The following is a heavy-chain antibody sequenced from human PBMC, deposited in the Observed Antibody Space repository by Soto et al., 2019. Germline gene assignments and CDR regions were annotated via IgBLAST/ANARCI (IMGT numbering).Heavy chain of an antibody. D-gene: IGHD3-3*01. CDR3: ASDPLRFLEWLSITENWFDP. V-gene: IGHV1-18*01. CDR1: GYTFTSYG. J-gene: IGHJ5*02. CDR2: ISAYNGNT. Sequence: QVQLVQSGAEVKKPGASVKVSCKASGYTFTSYGISWVRQAPGQGLEWMGWISAYNGNTNYAQKLQGRVTMTTDTSTSTAYMELRSLRSDDTAVYYCASDPLRFLEWLSITENWFDPWGQGTLVTVSS.